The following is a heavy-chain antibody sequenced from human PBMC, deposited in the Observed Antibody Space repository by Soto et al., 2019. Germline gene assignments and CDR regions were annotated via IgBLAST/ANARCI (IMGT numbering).Heavy chain of an antibody. Sequence: PGESLKISCKASGYSFSTYWIGWVRQMPGKGLEWMGIIYPGDSDTKYSPSFRGQVTISADKSISTAFLQWSSVRAEDTAVYYCARDTARAMVRIYYGMDVWGQGTTVTVSS. CDR3: ARDTARAMVRIYYGMDV. CDR2: IYPGDSDT. J-gene: IGHJ6*02. V-gene: IGHV5-51*01. D-gene: IGHD3-10*01. CDR1: GYSFSTYW.